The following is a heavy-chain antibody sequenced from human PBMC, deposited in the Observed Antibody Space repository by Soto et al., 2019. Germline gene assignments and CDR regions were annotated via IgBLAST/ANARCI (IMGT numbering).Heavy chain of an antibody. J-gene: IGHJ6*02. CDR2: INSDGSHT. CDR3: AGGMAGLDV. CDR1: GLSFNIYW. V-gene: IGHV3-74*01. Sequence: EVQLVESGGGLVQPGGSLRLSCAASGLSFNIYWMHWVRQVPGKGLVWLARINSDGSHTIYVDSVKGRFTISRDNAKNPGFLEIDSLRDDDTGVYYCAGGMAGLDVWGQGTTVTVSS.